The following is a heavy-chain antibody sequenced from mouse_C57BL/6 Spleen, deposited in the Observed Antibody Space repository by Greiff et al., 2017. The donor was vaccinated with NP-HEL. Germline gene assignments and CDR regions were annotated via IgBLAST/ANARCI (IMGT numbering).Heavy chain of an antibody. J-gene: IGHJ4*01. CDR2: IYPGDGGT. Sequence: VQLQQSGPELVKPGASVKISCKASGYAFSSSWMNWVKQRPGKGLEWIGRIYPGDGGTNYNGKFKGKATLTADKSSSPAYMQLSSLTSEDSAVYFCARLGGEPDYAMDYWGQGTSVTVSS. CDR1: GYAFSSSW. CDR3: ARLGGEPDYAMDY. V-gene: IGHV1-82*01.